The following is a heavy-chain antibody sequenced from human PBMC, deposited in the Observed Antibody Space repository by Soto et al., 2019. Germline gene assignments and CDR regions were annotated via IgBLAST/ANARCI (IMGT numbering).Heavy chain of an antibody. Sequence: SETLSLTCTVSGGSISSYYWSWIRQPPGKGLEWIGYIYYSGSTNYNPSLKSRVTISVDTSKNQFSLKLSSVTAADTPVYYCAGIAAHNWFDPWGQGTLVTVSS. J-gene: IGHJ5*02. V-gene: IGHV4-59*01. D-gene: IGHD6-6*01. CDR1: GGSISSYY. CDR2: IYYSGST. CDR3: AGIAAHNWFDP.